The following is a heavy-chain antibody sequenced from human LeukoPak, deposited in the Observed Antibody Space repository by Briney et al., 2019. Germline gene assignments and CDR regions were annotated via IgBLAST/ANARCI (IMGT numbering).Heavy chain of an antibody. V-gene: IGHV3-21*04. CDR2: ISSSSSNT. CDR3: AKRREFGGVIDSYYFDY. J-gene: IGHJ4*02. D-gene: IGHD3-16*02. CDR1: GFTFSSYR. Sequence: GGSLRLSCAASGFTFSSYRMNWVRQAPGKGLEWVSSISSSSSNTYYADSVKGRFTISRDNAKNSLYLQMNSLRAEDTAVYYCAKRREFGGVIDSYYFDYWGQGTLVTVSS.